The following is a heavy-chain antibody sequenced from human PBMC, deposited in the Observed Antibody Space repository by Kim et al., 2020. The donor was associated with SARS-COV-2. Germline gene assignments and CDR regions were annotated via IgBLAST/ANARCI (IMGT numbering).Heavy chain of an antibody. CDR3: ARGKPLWFGQKGAFDI. D-gene: IGHD3-10*01. CDR1: GGSFSGYY. Sequence: SETLSLTCAVYGGSFSGYYWSWIRQPPGKGLEWIGEINHSGSTNYNPSLKSRVTISVDTSKNQFSLKLSSVTAADTAVYYCARGKPLWFGQKGAFDIWGQGTMVTVSS. V-gene: IGHV4-34*01. J-gene: IGHJ3*02. CDR2: INHSGST.